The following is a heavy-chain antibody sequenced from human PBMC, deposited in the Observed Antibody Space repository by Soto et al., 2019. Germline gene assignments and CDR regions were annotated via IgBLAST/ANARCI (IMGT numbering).Heavy chain of an antibody. J-gene: IGHJ6*02. CDR2: IYPGDSDT. V-gene: IGHV5-51*01. D-gene: IGHD1-1*01. CDR1: GYSFTSYW. Sequence: GESLKISCKGSGYSFTSYWIGWVRQMPGKGLEWMGIIYPGDSDTRYSPSFQGQVTISADKSISTAYLQWSSLKASDTAMYYCATRIDNNPYYYYGMDVWGQGTTVTAP. CDR3: ATRIDNNPYYYYGMDV.